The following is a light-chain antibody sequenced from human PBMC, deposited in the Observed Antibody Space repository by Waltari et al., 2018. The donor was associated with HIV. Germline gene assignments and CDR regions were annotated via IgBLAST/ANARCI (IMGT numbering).Light chain of an antibody. CDR1: SSNIGSNY. V-gene: IGLV1-47*01. CDR3: AAWDNSLSVLVV. J-gene: IGLJ2*01. Sequence: QSVLTQTPSASGTPGQRVTISCSGSSSNIGSNYAYWYQQLPGTAPKLLIYRNNQRPSGVPDRFSGSKSGTSASLAISGLRSEDEADYYCAAWDNSLSVLVVFGGGTKLTVL. CDR2: RNN.